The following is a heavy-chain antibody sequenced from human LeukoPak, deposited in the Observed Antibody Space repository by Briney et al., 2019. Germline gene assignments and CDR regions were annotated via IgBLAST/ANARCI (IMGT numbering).Heavy chain of an antibody. J-gene: IGHJ3*02. D-gene: IGHD6-13*01. V-gene: IGHV4-39*01. CDR2: IYYSGGT. CDR3: ARMLGIAAAGGAFDI. CDR1: GGSISSSSYY. Sequence: PSETLSLTCTVSGGSISSSSYYWGWIRQPPGKGLEWIGSIYYSGGTYYNPSLKSRVTISVDTSKNQFSLKLSSVTAADTAVYYCARMLGIAAAGGAFDIWGQGTMVTVSS.